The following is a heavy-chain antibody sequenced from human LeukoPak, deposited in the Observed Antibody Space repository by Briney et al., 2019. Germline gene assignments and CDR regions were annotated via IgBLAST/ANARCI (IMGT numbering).Heavy chain of an antibody. CDR1: GYTFTSYG. CDR2: ISAYNGNT. V-gene: IGHV1-18*01. J-gene: IGHJ5*02. Sequence: ASVKVSCKASGYTFTSYGISWVRQAPGQGLEWMGWISAYNGNTNYAQKLQGRVTMTTDTSTSTAYMELRSLRSDDTAVYYCARDKGITIFGVTKNWFDPWGQGTLVTVSS. CDR3: ARDKGITIFGVTKNWFDP. D-gene: IGHD3-3*01.